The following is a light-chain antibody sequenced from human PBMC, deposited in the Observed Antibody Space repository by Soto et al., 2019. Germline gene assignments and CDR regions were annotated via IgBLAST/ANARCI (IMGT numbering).Light chain of an antibody. Sequence: EIVLTQSPATLSLSPGERATLSCRASQSVSSYLAWYQQKPGQAPRLLIYDASNRATGIPARFSGSGSGTGFPLPISSLEPEDFAVYYCQQRSNWPPFTFGPGTKVDIK. CDR2: DAS. CDR3: QQRSNWPPFT. CDR1: QSVSSY. J-gene: IGKJ3*01. V-gene: IGKV3-11*01.